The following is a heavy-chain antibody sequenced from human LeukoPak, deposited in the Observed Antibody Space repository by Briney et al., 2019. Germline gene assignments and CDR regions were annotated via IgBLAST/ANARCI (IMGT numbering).Heavy chain of an antibody. CDR1: GYTFTGYY. V-gene: IGHV1-2*06. D-gene: IGHD6-19*01. CDR2: INPNSGGT. J-gene: IGHJ6*02. Sequence: ASVKVSCKASGYTFTGYYMHWVRQAPGQGLEWMGRINPNSGGTTYAQKFQGRVTMTRDTSISTAYMELSRLRSDDTAVYYCARVVLYSSGWYDYYYYGMDVWGQGTTVTVSS. CDR3: ARVVLYSSGWYDYYYYGMDV.